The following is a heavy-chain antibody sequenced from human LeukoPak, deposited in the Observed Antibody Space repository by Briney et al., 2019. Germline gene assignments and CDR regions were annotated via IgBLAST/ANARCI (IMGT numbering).Heavy chain of an antibody. CDR1: GFTFSSYS. J-gene: IGHJ4*02. CDR3: ARHNSNYVGDY. Sequence: KPGGSLRLSCVASGFTFSSYSMNWVRQAPGKGLEWVSSISSSSSYIYYADSMKGRFTISRDNAKNSMYLQMNSLRAEDTAVYYCARHNSNYVGDYWGQGTLVTVSS. D-gene: IGHD4-11*01. V-gene: IGHV3-21*01. CDR2: ISSSSSYI.